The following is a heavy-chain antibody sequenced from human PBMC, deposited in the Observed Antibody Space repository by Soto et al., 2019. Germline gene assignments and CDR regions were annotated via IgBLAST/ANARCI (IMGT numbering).Heavy chain of an antibody. D-gene: IGHD3-10*01. CDR2: IWYDGSSK. V-gene: IGHV3-33*01. CDR1: GFTFSSYG. J-gene: IGHJ6*02. Sequence: GGSLRLSCAASGFTFSSYGMHWVRQAPGKGLEWVAVIWYDGSSKYYADSVKGRFTISRDNSKNTLYLQMNSLRAEDTAVYYSARDMQYYYGSGRSGGMDVWGQGTTVTVSS. CDR3: ARDMQYYYGSGRSGGMDV.